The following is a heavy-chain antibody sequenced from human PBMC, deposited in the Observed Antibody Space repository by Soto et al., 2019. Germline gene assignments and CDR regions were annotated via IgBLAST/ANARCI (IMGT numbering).Heavy chain of an antibody. CDR3: TRHDSNYDFWSGSPPRYGIDV. Sequence: GGSLRLSCAASGFTFSGSAMHWVRQASGKGLEWVGRIRSKANSYATAYAASVKGRFTISRDDSKNTAYLQMNSLKTEDTAVYYCTRHDSNYDFWSGSPPRYGIDVRAQRTTVTVSS. D-gene: IGHD3-3*01. CDR1: GFTFSGSA. J-gene: IGHJ6*02. CDR2: IRSKANSYAT. V-gene: IGHV3-73*01.